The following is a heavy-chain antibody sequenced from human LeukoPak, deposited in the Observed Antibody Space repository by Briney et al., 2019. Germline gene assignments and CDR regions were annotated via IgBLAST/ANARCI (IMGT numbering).Heavy chain of an antibody. Sequence: GGSLRLSCAASGFTFSSYSMNWVRQAPGKGLEWVSSISSSSSYIYYADSVKGRFTISRDNAKNSLYLQMNSLRAEYTAVYYCARLRMWGSTIPFDYWGQGTLVTVSS. V-gene: IGHV3-21*04. CDR2: ISSSSSYI. CDR1: GFTFSSYS. J-gene: IGHJ4*02. CDR3: ARLRMWGSTIPFDY. D-gene: IGHD2-2*02.